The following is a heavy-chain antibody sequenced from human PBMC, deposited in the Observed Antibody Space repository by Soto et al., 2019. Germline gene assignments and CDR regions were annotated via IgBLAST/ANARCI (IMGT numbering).Heavy chain of an antibody. V-gene: IGHV4-34*01. CDR2: INHSGST. Sequence: SETLSLTCAVYGGSFSGYYWSWIRQPPGKGLEWIGEINHSGSTNYNPSLKSRVTISVDTSKNQFSLKLSSVTAADTAVYYCERPLNTLRPRQRSTSKGYFDYWGQGNLVNIS. J-gene: IGHJ4*02. CDR1: GGSFSGYY. CDR3: ERPLNTLRPRQRSTSKGYFDY. D-gene: IGHD1-1*01.